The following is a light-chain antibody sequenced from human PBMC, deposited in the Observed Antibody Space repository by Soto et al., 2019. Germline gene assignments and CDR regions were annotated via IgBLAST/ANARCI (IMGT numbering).Light chain of an antibody. CDR3: QKYNSAPRT. CDR1: QGTRND. V-gene: IGKV1-27*01. CDR2: AAS. J-gene: IGKJ1*01. Sequence: DIQMTQSPSSLSASVGDTVTITCRASQGTRNDLAWYQQKPGKVPKLLIYAASTLQLGVPSRFSGSGSGTDFTLTISSLQPEDVATYYCQKYNSAPRTFGQGTKVDIK.